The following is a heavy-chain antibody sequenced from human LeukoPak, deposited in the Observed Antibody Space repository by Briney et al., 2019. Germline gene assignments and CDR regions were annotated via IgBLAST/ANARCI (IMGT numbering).Heavy chain of an antibody. V-gene: IGHV4-61*02. J-gene: IGHJ3*02. D-gene: IGHD6-13*01. CDR3: ARGEMAAAGTAFDI. CDR2: IYTSGST. Sequence: PSQTLSLTCTVSGGSISSGSYYWSWIRQPAGKGLEWIGRIYTSGSTNYNASLKSRVTISVDTSKNQFSLKLSSVTAADTAVYYCARGEMAAAGTAFDIWGQGTMVTVSS. CDR1: GGSISSGSYY.